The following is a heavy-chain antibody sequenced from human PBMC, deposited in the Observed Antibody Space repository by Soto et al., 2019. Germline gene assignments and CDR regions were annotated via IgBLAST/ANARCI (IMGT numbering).Heavy chain of an antibody. Sequence: LRLSCAASGFRFSSYALHWVRQAPGKGLEWVAVISSDGSSKTYADSVKGRFTISRDNSKNTLFLQMNSLRAEDTAVYYCARDQVNYDILTGHYPRWFDPWGQGTLVTVSS. J-gene: IGHJ5*02. CDR3: ARDQVNYDILTGHYPRWFDP. CDR2: ISSDGSSK. D-gene: IGHD3-9*01. CDR1: GFRFSSYA. V-gene: IGHV3-30-3*01.